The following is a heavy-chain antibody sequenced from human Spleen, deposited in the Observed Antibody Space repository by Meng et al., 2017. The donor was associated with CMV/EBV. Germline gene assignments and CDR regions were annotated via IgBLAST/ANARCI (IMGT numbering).Heavy chain of an antibody. D-gene: IGHD2-2*01. CDR1: GFTFSSYA. J-gene: IGHJ5*02. V-gene: IGHV3-23*03. Sequence: YGFTFSSYAMSWVRQAPGRGLEWVSLIYSGGTSTNYADSVKGRFTISRDNSKNTLYLQMNSLRAEDTAVYHCAKEIVPAAPTGCFDPWGQGTLVTVSS. CDR3: AKEIVPAAPTGCFDP. CDR2: IYSGGTST.